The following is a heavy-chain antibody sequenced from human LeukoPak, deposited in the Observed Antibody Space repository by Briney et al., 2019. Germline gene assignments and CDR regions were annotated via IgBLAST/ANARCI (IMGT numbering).Heavy chain of an antibody. Sequence: SETLSLTCTVSGGSISSGSYYWSWIRQPAGKGLEWIGRIYTSGSTNYNPSLKSRVTISVDTSKNQFSLKLSSVTAADTAVYYCARLARFCSGGSCLKYFQHWGQGTLVTVSS. CDR3: ARLARFCSGGSCLKYFQH. J-gene: IGHJ1*01. CDR2: IYTSGST. CDR1: GGSISSGSYY. D-gene: IGHD2-15*01. V-gene: IGHV4-61*02.